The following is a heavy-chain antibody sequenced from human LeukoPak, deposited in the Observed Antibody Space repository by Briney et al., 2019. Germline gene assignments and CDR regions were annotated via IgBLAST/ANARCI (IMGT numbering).Heavy chain of an antibody. J-gene: IGHJ4*02. Sequence: GGSLRLSCAASEFDFSSHAMTWVRQAPGKGLEWVATMSAYNDRTHYADSVRGRFTVSRDNSKNTLSLQMNSLREDDTAVYYCAQELSDIFVVRTDSWGQGTLVTVSS. CDR2: MSAYNDRT. D-gene: IGHD3-9*01. CDR3: AQELSDIFVVRTDS. CDR1: EFDFSSHA. V-gene: IGHV3-23*01.